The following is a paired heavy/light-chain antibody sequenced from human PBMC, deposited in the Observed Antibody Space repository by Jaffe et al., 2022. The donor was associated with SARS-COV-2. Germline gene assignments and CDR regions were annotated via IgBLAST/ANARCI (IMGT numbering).Heavy chain of an antibody. J-gene: IGHJ4*02. D-gene: IGHD3-10*01. V-gene: IGHV3-43*01. CDR2: ITWDGGST. CDR1: GFTFGDYT. CDR3: GKDLADSYLLDY. Sequence: EVQLVESGGVVVQPGGSLRLSCAASGFTFGDYTMHWVRQAPGKGLEWVSLITWDGGSTYYADSVKGRFTISRDNSKNSLYLQMNSLRTEDTALYYCGKDLADSYLLDYWGQGTQVTVSS.
Light chain of an antibody. V-gene: IGLV2-8*01. J-gene: IGLJ3*02. Sequence: QSALTQPPSASGSPGQSVTISCTGTSSDVGGYNYVSWYQQHPGKAPKLMIYEVTQRPSGVPDRFSGSKSGNTASLTVSGLQAEDEADYYCSSHAGSFRVFGGGTKLTVL. CDR1: SSDVGGYNY. CDR2: EVT. CDR3: SSHAGSFRV.